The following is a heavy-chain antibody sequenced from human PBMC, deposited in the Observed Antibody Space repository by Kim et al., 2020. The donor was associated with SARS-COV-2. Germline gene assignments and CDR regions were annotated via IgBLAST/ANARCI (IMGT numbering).Heavy chain of an antibody. Sequence: SETLSLTCTVSGYSISSGYYWGWIRQPPGKGLEWIGSIYHSGSTYYNPSLKSRVTISVDTSKNQFSLKLSSVTAADTAVYYCARDRPSGSYRPFDYWGQG. CDR2: IYHSGST. J-gene: IGHJ4*02. CDR3: ARDRPSGSYRPFDY. CDR1: GYSISSGYY. V-gene: IGHV4-38-2*02. D-gene: IGHD1-26*01.